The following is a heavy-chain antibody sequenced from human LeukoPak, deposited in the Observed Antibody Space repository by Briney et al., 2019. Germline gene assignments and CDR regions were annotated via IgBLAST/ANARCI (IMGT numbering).Heavy chain of an antibody. J-gene: IGHJ5*02. CDR2: ITPIFGTA. D-gene: IGHD2-2*01. Sequence: GASVKVSCKASGGTFSSYAISWVRQAPGQGLEWMGGITPIFGTANYAQKFQGRVTITADESTSTAYMELSSLRSEDTAVYYCARVPLRYQLLSHNWFDPWGQGTLVTVSS. CDR3: ARVPLRYQLLSHNWFDP. CDR1: GGTFSSYA. V-gene: IGHV1-69*13.